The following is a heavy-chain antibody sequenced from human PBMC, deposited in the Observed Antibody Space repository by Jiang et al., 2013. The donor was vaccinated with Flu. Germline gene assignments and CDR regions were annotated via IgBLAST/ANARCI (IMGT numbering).Heavy chain of an antibody. J-gene: IGHJ3*02. CDR3: ARIIDSDGYYYSDAFDI. Sequence: TLTCAFSSEFSLSTPGMRVSWIRQPPGKALEWLARIDWDDDKFYSASLRTRLTISKDIFNNQVVLTMTNMDPVDTATYYCARIIDSDGYYYSDAFDIWGQGTMVTISS. CDR1: SEFSLSTPGMR. V-gene: IGHV2-70*04. CDR2: IDWDDDK. D-gene: IGHD3-22*01.